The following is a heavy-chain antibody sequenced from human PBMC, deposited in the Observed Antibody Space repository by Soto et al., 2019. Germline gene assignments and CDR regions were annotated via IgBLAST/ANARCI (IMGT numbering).Heavy chain of an antibody. CDR2: ISGSGGAT. CDR1: GFTFSNYA. J-gene: IGHJ4*02. CDR3: AKAGLTLRNYDILTGYPFGHYFDY. D-gene: IGHD3-9*01. Sequence: WGSLRLSCAASGFTFSNYAMSWVRQAPGKGLEWVSAISGSGGATHYADSVKGRFTISRDNSKNTLSLQMNSLRAEDTAVYYCAKAGLTLRNYDILTGYPFGHYFDYWGQGTLVTVSS. V-gene: IGHV3-23*01.